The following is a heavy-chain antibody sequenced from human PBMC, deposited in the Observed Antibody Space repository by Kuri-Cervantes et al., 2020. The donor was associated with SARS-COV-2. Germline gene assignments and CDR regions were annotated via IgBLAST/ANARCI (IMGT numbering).Heavy chain of an antibody. D-gene: IGHD2-2*01. CDR2: INHSGST. V-gene: IGHV4-34*01. CDR3: ARISAVPAAKRTYYFDY. J-gene: IGHJ4*02. Sequence: SETLSLTCAVYGGPFSGYYWSWIRQPPGKGLEWIGEINHSGSTNYNPSLKSRVTISVDTSKNQFSLKLSSVTAADTAVYYCARISAVPAAKRTYYFDYWGQGTLVTVSS. CDR1: GGPFSGYY.